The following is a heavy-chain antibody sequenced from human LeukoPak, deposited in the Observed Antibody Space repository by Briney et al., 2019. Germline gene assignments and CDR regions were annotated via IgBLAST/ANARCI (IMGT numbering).Heavy chain of an antibody. CDR3: ARGAGSTISNDAFDI. D-gene: IGHD5-24*01. V-gene: IGHV4-39*07. J-gene: IGHJ3*02. CDR1: GGSISSSSYY. Sequence: SETLSLTCTVSGGSISSSSYYWGWIRQPPGKGLEWIGYFFYSGSTYYNPSLKSRITISVDTSKNQFSLKLSSVTAADTAVYYCARGAGSTISNDAFDIWGQGTLVTVSS. CDR2: FFYSGST.